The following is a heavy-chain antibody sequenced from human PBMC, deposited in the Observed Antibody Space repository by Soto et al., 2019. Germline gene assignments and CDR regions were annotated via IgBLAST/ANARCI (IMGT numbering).Heavy chain of an antibody. J-gene: IGHJ6*02. D-gene: IGHD5-18*01. Sequence: QVQLVQSGAEEKKPGASVKVSCKASGYTFTSYAMHWVRQAPGQRLEWMGWINAGNGNTKYSQKFQGRVTITRDTAASTAYMELSSLRSEDTAVYYCAREGYSYEGMDVWGQGTTVTVSS. CDR3: AREGYSYEGMDV. CDR2: INAGNGNT. CDR1: GYTFTSYA. V-gene: IGHV1-3*05.